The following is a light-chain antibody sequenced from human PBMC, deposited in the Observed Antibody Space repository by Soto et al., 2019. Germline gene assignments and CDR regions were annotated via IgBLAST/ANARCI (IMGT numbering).Light chain of an antibody. Sequence: DIQMTQSPSSLSASVGDRVTITCQASQDISNYLNWYQQKPGKAPKLLIYDASNLETGVPSRFXGSGSGKEFTFTISSLQPEDIATYYCQQYDNLPPFTFGPGTKVDIK. V-gene: IGKV1-33*01. CDR3: QQYDNLPPFT. CDR1: QDISNY. J-gene: IGKJ3*01. CDR2: DAS.